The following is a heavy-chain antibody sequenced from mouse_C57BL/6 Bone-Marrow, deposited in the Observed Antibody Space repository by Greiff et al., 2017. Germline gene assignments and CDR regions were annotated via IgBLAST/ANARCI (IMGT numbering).Heavy chain of an antibody. CDR3: ANYYTLDDYAMDY. D-gene: IGHD2-12*01. J-gene: IGHJ4*01. Sequence: VKLQESGPGLVQPSQSLSITCIVSGFSLTSYGVHWVRQSPGKGLEWLGVIWRGGSTDYNAAFMSRLRITKDNSKSQVFFKMNSLQADDTAIYYCANYYTLDDYAMDYGGQGTSVTVSS. CDR2: IWRGGST. CDR1: GFSLTSYG. V-gene: IGHV2-5*01.